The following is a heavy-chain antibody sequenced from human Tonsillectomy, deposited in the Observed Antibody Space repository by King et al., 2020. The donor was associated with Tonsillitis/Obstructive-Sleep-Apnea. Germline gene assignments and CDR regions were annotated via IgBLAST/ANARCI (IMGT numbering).Heavy chain of an antibody. CDR2: INWNGGTT. CDR1: GFTFDDYS. Sequence: VQLVESGGRLVRPGGSLRLSCSASGFTFDDYSMNWVRQAPGKGLEWVSGINWNGGTTGYADSVKGRFTISRDNAKNSLYLQMDSLRAEDTALYYCARDRASHPCYGDGLNIWGQGTVVTVSS. J-gene: IGHJ3*02. D-gene: IGHD2-15*01. V-gene: IGHV3-20*04. CDR3: ARDRASHPCYGDGLNI.